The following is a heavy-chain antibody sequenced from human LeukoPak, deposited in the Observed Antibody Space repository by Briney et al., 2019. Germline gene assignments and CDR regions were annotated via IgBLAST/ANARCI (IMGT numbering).Heavy chain of an antibody. J-gene: IGHJ5*02. Sequence: SETLSLTCTVSGGSISSYYWSWIRQPPGKGLEWIGYIYYSGSTNYNPSLKSRVTISVDTSKNQFSLKQSSVTAADTAVYYCAREGGDYEDWFDPWGQGTLVTVSS. V-gene: IGHV4-59*01. CDR1: GGSISSYY. CDR3: AREGGDYEDWFDP. D-gene: IGHD4-17*01. CDR2: IYYSGST.